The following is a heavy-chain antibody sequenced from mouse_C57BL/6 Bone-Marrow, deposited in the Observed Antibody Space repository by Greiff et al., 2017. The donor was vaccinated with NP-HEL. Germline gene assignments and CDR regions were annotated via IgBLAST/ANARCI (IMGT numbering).Heavy chain of an antibody. D-gene: IGHD1-1*01. V-gene: IGHV1-80*01. CDR1: GYAISSYW. Sequence: QVQLQQSGAELVKPGASVKISCKASGYAISSYWMNWVKERPGKGLEWIGQIYPGDGDTQYNGKLKGKATLTADKSSSTAYMQVSRLTSEDSAVYFCARGDYGSSRFVDAMDYWGQGTSVTVSS. CDR2: IYPGDGDT. CDR3: ARGDYGSSRFVDAMDY. J-gene: IGHJ4*01.